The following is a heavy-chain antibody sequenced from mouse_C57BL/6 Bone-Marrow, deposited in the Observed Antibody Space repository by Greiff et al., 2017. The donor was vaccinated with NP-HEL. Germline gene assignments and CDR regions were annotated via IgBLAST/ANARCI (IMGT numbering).Heavy chain of an antibody. CDR2: IWSGGST. Sequence: VQLQQSGPGLVQPSQSLSITCTVSGFSLTSYGVHWVRQSPGKGLEWLGVIWSGGSTDYNADFISRLSISKDKSKIQVFVKMNSLQADDTAIYYCASDGYYKTWFAYWGQGTLVTVSA. D-gene: IGHD2-3*01. J-gene: IGHJ3*01. CDR3: ASDGYYKTWFAY. V-gene: IGHV2-2*01. CDR1: GFSLTSYG.